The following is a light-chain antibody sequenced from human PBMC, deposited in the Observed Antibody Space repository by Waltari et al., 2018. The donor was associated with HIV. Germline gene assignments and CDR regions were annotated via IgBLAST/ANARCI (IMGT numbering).Light chain of an antibody. J-gene: IGLJ2*01. CDR2: EVT. Sequence: QSALTKPPSASGSLGQSVTISCTGTSSDVAVYNYLSCYQQHPGKAPKRMIYEVTKRASGVPDRFSGSKSGNTASLTVSGLQAEDEADYYCSSYAGSNNSVVFGGGTKLTVL. CDR1: SSDVAVYNY. CDR3: SSYAGSNNSVV. V-gene: IGLV2-8*01.